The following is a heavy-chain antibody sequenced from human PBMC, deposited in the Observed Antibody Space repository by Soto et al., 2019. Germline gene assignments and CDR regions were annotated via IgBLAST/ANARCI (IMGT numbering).Heavy chain of an antibody. Sequence: EGSLRLSCAASGFTFSSYAMSWVRQAPGKGLEWVSAISGSGGSTYYADSVKGRFTISRDNSKNTLYLQMNSLRAEDTAVYYCAKPLGIDRGAFDIWGQGTMVTVSS. D-gene: IGHD7-27*01. CDR2: ISGSGGST. CDR1: GFTFSSYA. CDR3: AKPLGIDRGAFDI. V-gene: IGHV3-23*01. J-gene: IGHJ3*02.